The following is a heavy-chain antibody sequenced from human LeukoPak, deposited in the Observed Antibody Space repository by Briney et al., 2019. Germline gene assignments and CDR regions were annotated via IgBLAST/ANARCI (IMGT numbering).Heavy chain of an antibody. Sequence: GGSLRLSCAASGFIVSTNYMSWVRQAPGKGLEWVSVIYGGGSTYYADSVKGRFTISRDNSKNSLYLQMNGLRAEDTAVYYCARHEGITMIMNWGQGTLVTVSS. J-gene: IGHJ4*02. CDR3: ARHEGITMIMN. V-gene: IGHV3-66*04. D-gene: IGHD3-22*01. CDR2: IYGGGST. CDR1: GFIVSTNY.